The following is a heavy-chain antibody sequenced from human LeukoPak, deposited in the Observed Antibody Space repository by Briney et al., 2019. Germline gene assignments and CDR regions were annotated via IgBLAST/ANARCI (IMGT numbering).Heavy chain of an antibody. CDR1: GFTFSSYG. J-gene: IGHJ3*02. V-gene: IGHV3-30*18. CDR3: AKVSSSAYCGGDCYSHAFDI. D-gene: IGHD2-21*02. Sequence: GGTLRLYCAASGFTFSSYGMHWLRQAPGKGLEWVAVISYDGSNKDYADSVKGRFTISRDNSKDTLYLQMNSLRAEDTAVYYCAKVSSSAYCGGDCYSHAFDIWGQGTMVTVSS. CDR2: ISYDGSNK.